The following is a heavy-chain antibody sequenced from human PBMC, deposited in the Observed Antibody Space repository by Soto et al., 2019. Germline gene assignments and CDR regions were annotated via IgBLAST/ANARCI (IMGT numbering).Heavy chain of an antibody. CDR3: ARHEPTGYSSRWYLVPYAFDI. Sequence: SETLSLTCTVSGGSISSYYWSWIRQPPGKGLEWIGYIYYSGSTNYNPSLKSRVTISVDTSKNQFSLKLSSVTAADTAVYYCARHEPTGYSSRWYLVPYAFDIWGQGTMVTVSS. CDR1: GGSISSYY. J-gene: IGHJ3*02. D-gene: IGHD6-13*01. CDR2: IYYSGST. V-gene: IGHV4-59*01.